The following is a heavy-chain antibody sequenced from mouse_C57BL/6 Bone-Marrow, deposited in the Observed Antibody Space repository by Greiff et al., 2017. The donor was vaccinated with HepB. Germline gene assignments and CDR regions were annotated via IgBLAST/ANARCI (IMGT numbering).Heavy chain of an antibody. CDR3: ARSLLLRYPYYYAMDY. V-gene: IGHV1-72*01. Sequence: QVQLQQPGAELVKPGASVKLSCKASGYTFTSYWMHWVKQRPGRGLEWIGRIDPNSGGTKYNEKFKSKATLTVDKPSSTAYMQLSSLTSEDSAVYYCARSLLLRYPYYYAMDYWGQGTSVTVSS. J-gene: IGHJ4*01. CDR2: IDPNSGGT. D-gene: IGHD1-1*01. CDR1: GYTFTSYW.